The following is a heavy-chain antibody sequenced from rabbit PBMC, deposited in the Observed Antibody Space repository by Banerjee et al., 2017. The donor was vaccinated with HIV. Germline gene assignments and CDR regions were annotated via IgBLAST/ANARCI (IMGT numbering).Heavy chain of an antibody. V-gene: IGHV1S40*01. CDR1: GLSFSSSYY. CDR3: ARFDDYGDYFNL. Sequence: QSLEESGGDLVKPGASLTLTCTASGLSFSSSYYMCWVRQAPGKGLEWIACIYAGSSGSIDYARWAKGRFTISKTSSTTVTLQMTSLTAADTATYFCARFDDYGDYFNLWGPGTLVTVS. J-gene: IGHJ4*01. D-gene: IGHD2-1*01. CDR2: IYAGSSGSI.